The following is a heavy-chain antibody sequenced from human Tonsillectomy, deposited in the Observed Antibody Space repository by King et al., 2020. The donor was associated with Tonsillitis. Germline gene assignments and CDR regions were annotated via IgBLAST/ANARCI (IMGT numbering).Heavy chain of an antibody. Sequence: VQLVESGGGLVQPGGSLRLSCAASGFTFSSYAMSWVRQAPGKGLEWVSAISGSGGSTYYADSVKGRFTISRDNSKNTLYLQMNSLSAEDTAVVYCAKGGCSSTSCYYDCDYWGQGTLVTVSS. CDR3: AKGGCSSTSCYYDCDY. J-gene: IGHJ4*02. CDR1: GFTFSSYA. CDR2: ISGSGGST. D-gene: IGHD2-2*01. V-gene: IGHV3-23*04.